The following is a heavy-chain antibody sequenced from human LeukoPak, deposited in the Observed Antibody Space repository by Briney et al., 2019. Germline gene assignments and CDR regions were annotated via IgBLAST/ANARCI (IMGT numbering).Heavy chain of an antibody. CDR1: GFTFSSYG. V-gene: IGHV3-30*02. CDR3: AKVLAVAGMDAFDI. J-gene: IGHJ3*02. D-gene: IGHD6-19*01. Sequence: GGSLRLSCATSGFTFSSYGMHWVRQAPGKGLEWVAFIRFDASNKYYADSVKGRFTISRDNSKSTLYLQMNSLRAEDTAVYYCAKVLAVAGMDAFDIWGQGTMVTVSS. CDR2: IRFDASNK.